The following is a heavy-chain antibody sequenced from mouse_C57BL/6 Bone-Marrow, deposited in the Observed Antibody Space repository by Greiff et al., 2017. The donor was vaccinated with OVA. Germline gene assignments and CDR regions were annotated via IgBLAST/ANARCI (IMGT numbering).Heavy chain of an antibody. CDR1: GYTFTSYW. J-gene: IGHJ2*01. Sequence: VQLQESGAELAKPGASVKLSCKASGYTFTSYWMHWVKQRPGQGLEWIGYINPSSGYTKYNQKFKDKATLTADKYSSTAYMQLSSLTYEDSAVYYCARSHYYFDYWGQGTTLTVSS. CDR3: ARSHYYFDY. CDR2: INPSSGYT. V-gene: IGHV1-7*01.